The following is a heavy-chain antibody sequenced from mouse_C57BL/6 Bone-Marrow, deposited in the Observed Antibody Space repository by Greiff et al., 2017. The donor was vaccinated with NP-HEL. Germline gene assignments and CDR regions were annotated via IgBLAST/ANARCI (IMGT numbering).Heavy chain of an antibody. CDR3: ARWIYYGNPYYIDY. V-gene: IGHV1-82*01. Sequence: VQLQQSGPELVKPGASVKISCKASGYAFSSSWMNWVKQRPGKGLEWIGRIYPGDGDTNYNGKFKGKATLTADKSSSTAYMQLSSLTSEDSAVYFCARWIYYGNPYYIDYWGQGTTLTVSS. CDR2: IYPGDGDT. CDR1: GYAFSSSW. D-gene: IGHD2-1*01. J-gene: IGHJ2*01.